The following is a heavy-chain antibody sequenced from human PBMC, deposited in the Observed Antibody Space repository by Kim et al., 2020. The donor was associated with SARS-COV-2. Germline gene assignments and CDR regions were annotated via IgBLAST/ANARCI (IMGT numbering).Heavy chain of an antibody. Sequence: GGSLRLSCAASGFTFSSYGMHWVRQAPGKGLEWVAVIWYDGSNKYYADSVKGRFTISRDNSKNTLYLQMNSLRAEDTAVYYCAKDEVGVARRYGMDVWGQGTTVTVSS. J-gene: IGHJ6*02. V-gene: IGHV3-33*06. CDR1: GFTFSSYG. CDR3: AKDEVGVARRYGMDV. D-gene: IGHD1-26*01. CDR2: IWYDGSNK.